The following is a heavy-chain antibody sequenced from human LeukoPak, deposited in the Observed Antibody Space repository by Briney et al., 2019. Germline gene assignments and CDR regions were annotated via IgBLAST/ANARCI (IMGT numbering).Heavy chain of an antibody. CDR2: INPSGGST. Sequence: ASVKVSCKASGYTFTSYYMHWVRQAPGQGLEWMGIINPSGGSTSYAQKFQGRVTMTRDTSTSAVYMELSSLRSEDTAVYYCARDIGDWNYDYWGQGTLVTVSS. V-gene: IGHV1-46*01. D-gene: IGHD1-7*01. CDR1: GYTFTSYY. CDR3: ARDIGDWNYDY. J-gene: IGHJ4*02.